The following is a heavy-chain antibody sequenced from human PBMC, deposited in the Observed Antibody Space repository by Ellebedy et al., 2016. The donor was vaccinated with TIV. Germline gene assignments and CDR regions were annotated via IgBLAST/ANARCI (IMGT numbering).Heavy chain of an antibody. D-gene: IGHD1-26*01. CDR2: INPSGGST. CDR3: ARDLDGRGQD. Sequence: GESLKISXAASGFTVSSNYMSWVRQAPGQGLEWMGIINPSGGSTSYAQKFQGRVTMTRDTSTSTVYMELSSLRSEDTAVYYCARDLDGRGQDWGQGTLVTVSS. V-gene: IGHV1-46*01. J-gene: IGHJ4*02. CDR1: GFTVSSNY.